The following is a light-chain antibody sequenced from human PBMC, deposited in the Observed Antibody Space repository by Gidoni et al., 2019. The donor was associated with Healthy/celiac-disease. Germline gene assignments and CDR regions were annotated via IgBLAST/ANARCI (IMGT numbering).Light chain of an antibody. V-gene: IGKV1-39*01. CDR2: AAS. CDR1: QSISSY. J-gene: IGKJ2*01. CDR3: QQSYSTPPTT. Sequence: DIQMTQSPPSLSASVGDRVTITCRASQSISSYLNWYQQKPGKPPKPLIYAASSLQSGVPSRFSGSGSGIDFTLTISSLQPEDFATYYCQQSYSTPPTTFGQGTKLEIK.